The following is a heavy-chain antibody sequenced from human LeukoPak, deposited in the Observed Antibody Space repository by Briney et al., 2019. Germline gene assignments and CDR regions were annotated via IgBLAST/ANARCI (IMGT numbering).Heavy chain of an antibody. V-gene: IGHV3-21*01. Sequence: GGSLRLSCAASGISFSNYSMNWVRQAPGKGLEWVSLISSSSRFIYYGDSVKGRFTISRDNAKKSLYLQMNSLRAEDTAVYYCPRAVYCSGGGCFWYFDLWGRGTLVTVSS. CDR3: PRAVYCSGGGCFWYFDL. CDR1: GISFSNYS. D-gene: IGHD2-15*01. CDR2: ISSSSRFI. J-gene: IGHJ2*01.